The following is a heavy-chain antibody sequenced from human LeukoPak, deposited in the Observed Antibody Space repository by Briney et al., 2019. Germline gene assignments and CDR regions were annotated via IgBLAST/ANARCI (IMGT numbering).Heavy chain of an antibody. CDR3: ARVGGYYDFWSGYYPFDC. CDR1: GGSISSYY. CDR2: IYTSGST. Sequence: PSETLSLTCTVSGGSISSYYWSWIRQPAGKGLEWIGRIYTSGSTNYNPSLKSRVTMSVDTSKNQFSLKLSSVTAADTAAYYCARVGGYYDFWSGYYPFDCWGQGTLVTVSS. J-gene: IGHJ4*02. D-gene: IGHD3-3*01. V-gene: IGHV4-4*07.